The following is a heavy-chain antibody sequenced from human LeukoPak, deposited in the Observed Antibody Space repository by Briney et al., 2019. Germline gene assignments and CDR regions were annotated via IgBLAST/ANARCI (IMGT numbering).Heavy chain of an antibody. J-gene: IGHJ4*02. CDR3: ARGLQGVLLWFGELYY. CDR1: GYTFTSYD. V-gene: IGHV1-8*01. CDR2: MNPNSGNT. D-gene: IGHD3-10*01. Sequence: ASVKVSCKASGYTFTSYDINWVRQATGQGLEWMGWMNPNSGNTGYAQKFQGRVTMTRNTSISTAYMELSSLRSEDTAVYYCARGLQGVLLWFGELYYWGQGTLVTVSS.